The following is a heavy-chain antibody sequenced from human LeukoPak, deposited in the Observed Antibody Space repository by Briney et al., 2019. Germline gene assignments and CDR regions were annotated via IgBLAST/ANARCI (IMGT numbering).Heavy chain of an antibody. CDR1: GYTFTSYD. D-gene: IGHD1-26*01. CDR2: MSPKSANT. Sequence: GASVKVSCKASGYTFTSYDINWVRQASGQGLEWMGWMSPKSANTGYAQKFQGRVTITRDTSISTAYMELSSLTSEDTAVYYCASRIVGTPDYFDYWGQGTLVTVSS. J-gene: IGHJ4*02. V-gene: IGHV1-8*03. CDR3: ASRIVGTPDYFDY.